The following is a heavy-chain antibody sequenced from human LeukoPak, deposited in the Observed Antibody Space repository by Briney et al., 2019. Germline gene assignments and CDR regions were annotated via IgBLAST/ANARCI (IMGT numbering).Heavy chain of an antibody. D-gene: IGHD1-26*01. J-gene: IGHJ3*02. CDR2: ISSSSSYI. Sequence: GGSLRLSCAASGFTFSSYSMTWVRQAPGKGLEWVSSISSSSSYIYYADSVKGRFTISRDNAKNSLYLQMNSLRAEDTAVYYCARDRGYSGSYSGAFDIWGQGTMVTVSS. CDR1: GFTFSSYS. CDR3: ARDRGYSGSYSGAFDI. V-gene: IGHV3-21*01.